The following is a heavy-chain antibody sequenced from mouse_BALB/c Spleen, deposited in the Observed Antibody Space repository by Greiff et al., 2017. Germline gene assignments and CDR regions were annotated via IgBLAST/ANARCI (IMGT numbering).Heavy chain of an antibody. CDR2: ISSGSSTI. CDR3: ARYGYDVDYYAMDY. D-gene: IGHD2-2*01. V-gene: IGHV5-17*02. CDR1: GFTFSSFG. Sequence: EVQGVESGGGLVKPGGSLKLSCAASGFTFSSFGMHWVRQAPEKGLEWVAYISSGSSTIYYADTVKGRFTISRDNPKNTLFLQMTSLRSEDTAMYYCARYGYDVDYYAMDYWGQGTSVTVSS. J-gene: IGHJ4*01.